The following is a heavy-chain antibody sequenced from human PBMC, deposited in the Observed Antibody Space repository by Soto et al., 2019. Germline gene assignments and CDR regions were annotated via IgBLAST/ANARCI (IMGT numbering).Heavy chain of an antibody. V-gene: IGHV3-74*01. Sequence: WRSRRRSCSASGCTFSDYWLHWFRQAPGKGLAWLHSNSRAGTNTSHADSWKGRFTISRDKIWNTLYLQRNCLRSEHTAVYYCATPASCRGGICSTPYYYSIDVWRKETTATVSS. CDR3: ATPASCRGGICSTPYYYSIDV. J-gene: IGHJ6*03. CDR1: GCTFSDYW. D-gene: IGHD2-21*01. CDR2: NSRAGTNT.